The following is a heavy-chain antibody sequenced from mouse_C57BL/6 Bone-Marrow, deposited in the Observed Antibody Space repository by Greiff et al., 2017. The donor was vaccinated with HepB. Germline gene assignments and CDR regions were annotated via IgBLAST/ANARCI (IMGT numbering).Heavy chain of an antibody. D-gene: IGHD1-1*01. CDR1: GFTFSDYY. CDR3: ARGEVVASYWYFDV. V-gene: IGHV5-16*01. CDR2: INYDGSST. Sequence: EVQVVESEGGLVQPGSSMKLSCTASGFTFSDYYMAWVRQVPEKGLEWVANINYDGSSTYYLDSLKSRFIISRDNAKNILYLQMSSLKSEDTATYYCARGEVVASYWYFDVWGTGTTVTVSS. J-gene: IGHJ1*03.